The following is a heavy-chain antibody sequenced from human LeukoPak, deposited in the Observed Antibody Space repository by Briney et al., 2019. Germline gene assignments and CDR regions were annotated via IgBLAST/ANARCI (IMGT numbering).Heavy chain of an antibody. CDR3: ARAPTGTEDFDY. D-gene: IGHD1-1*01. Sequence: SETLSLTCTVSGGSISSSSYYWGWIRQPPGKGLEWIGSIYYSGSTYYNPSLKSRVTISVDTSKNQFSLKLSSVTAADTAVYYCARAPTGTEDFDYWGQGTLVTVSS. V-gene: IGHV4-39*07. CDR1: GGSISSSSYY. CDR2: IYYSGST. J-gene: IGHJ4*02.